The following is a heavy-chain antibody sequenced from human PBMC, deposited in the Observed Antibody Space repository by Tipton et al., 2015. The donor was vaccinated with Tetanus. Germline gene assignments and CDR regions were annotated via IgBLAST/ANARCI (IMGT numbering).Heavy chain of an antibody. V-gene: IGHV4-34*01. J-gene: IGHJ3*02. CDR3: ARGLRSRYGVGATFSLPDDAFDI. CDR2: INHSGST. CDR1: GGSFSXYY. Sequence: TLSLTCAVYGGSFSXYYWSWIRQPPGKGLEWIGEINHSGSTNYNPSLKSRVTISVDTSKNQFSLTRSSVTAADTAVYYCARGLRSRYGVGATFSLPDDAFDIWGQGTMVTVSS. D-gene: IGHD1-26*01.